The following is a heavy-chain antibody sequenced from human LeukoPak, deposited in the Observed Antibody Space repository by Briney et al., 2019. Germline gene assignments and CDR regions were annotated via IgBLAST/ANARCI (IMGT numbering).Heavy chain of an antibody. CDR2: ISAYNGNT. CDR3: ASLTYYYYMDV. CDR1: SYTSTSYG. V-gene: IGHV1-18*01. Sequence: ASVKVSCKASSYTSTSYGISWVRQAPGQGLEWMGWISAYNGNTNYAQKLQGRVTMTTDTSTSTAYMELRSLRSDDTAVYYCASLTYYYYMDVWGKGTTVTVSS. J-gene: IGHJ6*03.